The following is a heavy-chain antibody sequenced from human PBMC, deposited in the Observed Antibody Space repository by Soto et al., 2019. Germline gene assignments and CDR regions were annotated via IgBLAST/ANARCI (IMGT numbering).Heavy chain of an antibody. D-gene: IGHD6-13*01. Sequence: ASVKVSCKASGYTFTSYGISWLRQAPGQGLEWMGWISAYNGNTNYAQKLQGRVTMTTDTSTSTAYMELSSLRSEDTAVYYCARGPYSDIAAVDPWGQGTLVTVSS. J-gene: IGHJ5*02. CDR1: GYTFTSYG. CDR2: ISAYNGNT. CDR3: ARGPYSDIAAVDP. V-gene: IGHV1-18*01.